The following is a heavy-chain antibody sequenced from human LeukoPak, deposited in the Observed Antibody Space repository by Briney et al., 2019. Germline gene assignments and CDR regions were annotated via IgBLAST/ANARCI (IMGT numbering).Heavy chain of an antibody. J-gene: IGHJ1*01. Sequence: GGSLRLSCAASGFTFSSYAMSWVRQAPGKGLEWVSAISGSGGSTYYADSVKGRFTISRDNSKNTLYLQMNSLRAEDTAVYYCAKDLVVPAAASTAAAGPNWGQGTLVTVSS. CDR2: ISGSGGST. CDR1: GFTFSSYA. D-gene: IGHD2-2*01. V-gene: IGHV3-23*01. CDR3: AKDLVVPAAASTAAAGPN.